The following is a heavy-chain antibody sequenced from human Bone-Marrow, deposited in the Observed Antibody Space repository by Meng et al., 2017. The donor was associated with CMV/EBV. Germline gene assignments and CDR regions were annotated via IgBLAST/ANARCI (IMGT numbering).Heavy chain of an antibody. CDR2: IGTAGDT. V-gene: IGHV3-13*01. D-gene: IGHD1-26*01. Sequence: GGSLRLSCAASGFTFSSYDMHWARQATGKGLEWVSAIGTAGDTYYPGSVKGRFTISIENAKNSLYLQMNSLRAGDTAVYYCARSVPGATGGYYFDYWGQGTLVTVSS. CDR3: ARSVPGATGGYYFDY. J-gene: IGHJ4*02. CDR1: GFTFSSYD.